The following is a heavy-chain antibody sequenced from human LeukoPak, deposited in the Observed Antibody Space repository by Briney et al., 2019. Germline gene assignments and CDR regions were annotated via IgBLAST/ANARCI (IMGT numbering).Heavy chain of an antibody. V-gene: IGHV4-39*01. CDR2: ISYSVST. Sequence: SETLSLTCTVSGVSISSCSYYWGWLRQPPGKGLEWRGSISYSVSTYYNPSLKSRVTISVDTSKNQFSLMQSFVTAADTAVCYCARHHPSGTPYYMDVWGKGTTVTISS. CDR1: GVSISSCSYY. D-gene: IGHD3-10*01. J-gene: IGHJ6*03. CDR3: ARHHPSGTPYYMDV.